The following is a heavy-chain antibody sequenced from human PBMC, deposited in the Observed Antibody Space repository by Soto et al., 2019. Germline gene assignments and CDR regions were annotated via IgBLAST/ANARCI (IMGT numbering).Heavy chain of an antibody. V-gene: IGHV4-34*01. CDR1: GESFTGYY. D-gene: IGHD3-10*01. CDR3: ARGGETFDI. CDR2: INHSGST. J-gene: IGHJ3*02. Sequence: SETLSLTCAVYGESFTGYYWGWIRQPPGKGLEWIGEINHSGSTNYNPSLKSRGTISVDTSKNQFSLKMTSVTAADTAVYYCARGGETFDIWGQGTMVTVSS.